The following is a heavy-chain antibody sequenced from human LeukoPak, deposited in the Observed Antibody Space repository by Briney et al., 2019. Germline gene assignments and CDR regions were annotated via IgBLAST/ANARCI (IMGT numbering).Heavy chain of an antibody. J-gene: IGHJ6*03. CDR1: GGSFSGYY. CDR2: INHSGST. Sequence: PSETLSLTCAVYGGSFSGYYWSWIRQPPGKGLEWIGEINHSGSTNYNPSLKSRVTISVDTSKNQFSLKLSSVTAADTAVYYCARQPMYYYDSSGYYYSYYMDAWGKGTTVTISS. CDR3: ARQPMYYYDSSGYYYSYYMDA. D-gene: IGHD3-22*01. V-gene: IGHV4-34*01.